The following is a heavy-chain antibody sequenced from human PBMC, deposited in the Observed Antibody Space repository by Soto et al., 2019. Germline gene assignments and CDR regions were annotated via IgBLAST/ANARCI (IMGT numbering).Heavy chain of an antibody. CDR3: ARDSSGSYFTTGMDV. D-gene: IGHD1-26*01. J-gene: IGHJ6*02. Sequence: ASCGVTVYIYGMNGFRQTQGEGLEWVSYISISSSTIYYADSVKGRFTISRDNAKNSLYLQMNSLRDEDTAVYYCARDSSGSYFTTGMDVWGQGTTVTV. V-gene: IGHV3-48*02. CDR2: ISISSSTI. CDR1: GVTVYIYG.